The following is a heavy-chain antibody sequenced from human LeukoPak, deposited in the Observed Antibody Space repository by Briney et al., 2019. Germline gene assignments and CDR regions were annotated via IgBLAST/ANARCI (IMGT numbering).Heavy chain of an antibody. CDR1: GCTFTGYY. D-gene: IGHD5-24*01. CDR3: ARVAQDGYSTFADY. V-gene: IGHV1-69*13. Sequence: GASVKVSCKASGCTFTGYYMHWVRQAPGQGLEWMGGIIPIFGTANYAQKFQGRVTITADESTSTAYMELSSLRSEDTAVYYCARVAQDGYSTFADYWGQGTLATVSS. CDR2: IIPIFGTA. J-gene: IGHJ4*02.